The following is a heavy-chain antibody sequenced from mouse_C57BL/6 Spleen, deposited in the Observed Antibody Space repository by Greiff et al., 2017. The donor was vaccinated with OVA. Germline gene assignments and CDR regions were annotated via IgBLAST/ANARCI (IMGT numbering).Heavy chain of an antibody. CDR3: ARGGEYDYDEAMDY. Sequence: QVQLQQSGPELVKPGASVKISCKASGYAFSSSWMNWVKQRPGKGLEWIGRIYPGDGDTNYNGKFKGKATLTADKSSSTAYMQLSSLTSEDSAVYFCARGGEYDYDEAMDYWGQGTSVTVSS. D-gene: IGHD2-4*01. V-gene: IGHV1-82*01. CDR2: IYPGDGDT. CDR1: GYAFSSSW. J-gene: IGHJ4*01.